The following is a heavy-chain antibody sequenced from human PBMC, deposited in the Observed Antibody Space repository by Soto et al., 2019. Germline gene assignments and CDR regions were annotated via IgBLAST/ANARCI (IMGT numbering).Heavy chain of an antibody. V-gene: IGHV4-39*01. D-gene: IGHD3-22*01. CDR2: IYYSGST. Sequence: TLSLTCTLSGGSISSSSYYWGWIRQPPGKGLEWIGSIYYSGSTYYNPSLKSRVTISVDTSKNQFSLKLSSVTAADTAVYYCARVHSDSAYYSDCWGQGTLVTVSS. J-gene: IGHJ4*02. CDR3: ARVHSDSAYYSDC. CDR1: GGSISSSSYY.